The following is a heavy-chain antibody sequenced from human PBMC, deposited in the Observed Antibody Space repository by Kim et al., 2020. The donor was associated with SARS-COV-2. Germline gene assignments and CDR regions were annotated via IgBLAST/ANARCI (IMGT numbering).Heavy chain of an antibody. D-gene: IGHD3-22*01. J-gene: IGHJ4*02. Sequence: SETLSLTCTVSGGSISSGGYYWSWIRQHPGKGLEWIGYIYYSGSTYYNPSLKSRVTISVDTSKNQFSLKLSSVTAADTAVYYCAREHYYDSSGFDYWGQGTLVTVSS. CDR3: AREHYYDSSGFDY. CDR1: GGSISSGGYY. V-gene: IGHV4-31*03. CDR2: IYYSGST.